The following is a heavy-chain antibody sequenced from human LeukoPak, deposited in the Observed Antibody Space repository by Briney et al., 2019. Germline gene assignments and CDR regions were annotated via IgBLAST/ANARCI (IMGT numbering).Heavy chain of an antibody. CDR2: IYTSGST. Sequence: SETLSLTCSVSGDSITGYYWSWIRQPAGKGLEWIGRIYTSGSTNYNPSLKSRVTMSVDTSKNQFSLKLSSVTAADTAVYYCARGRYYYDSSGYYLIDYWGQGTLVTVSS. J-gene: IGHJ4*02. V-gene: IGHV4-4*07. D-gene: IGHD3-22*01. CDR1: GDSITGYY. CDR3: ARGRYYYDSSGYYLIDY.